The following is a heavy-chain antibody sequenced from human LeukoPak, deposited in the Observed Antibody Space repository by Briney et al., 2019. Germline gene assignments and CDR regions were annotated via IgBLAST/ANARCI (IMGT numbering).Heavy chain of an antibody. D-gene: IGHD3-22*01. V-gene: IGHV4-39*07. J-gene: IGHJ4*02. CDR2: IYYSGST. Sequence: SETLSLTCTVSGGSISSSSHYWGWIRQPPGRGLEWIGDIYYSGSTFYNPSLKSRVTISVDTSKNQFSLKLRSVTAADSAVYYCAREGTGVYYDSSRYDYFDSWGQGTLVTVSS. CDR3: AREGTGVYYDSSRYDYFDS. CDR1: GGSISSSSHY.